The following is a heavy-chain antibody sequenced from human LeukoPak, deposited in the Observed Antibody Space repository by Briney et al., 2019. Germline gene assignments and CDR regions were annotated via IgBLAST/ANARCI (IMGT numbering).Heavy chain of an antibody. CDR2: IWYDGSNK. J-gene: IGHJ1*01. Sequence: GRSLRLSCAASGFTFSSYGMHWVRQAPGKGLEWVAVIWYDGSNKYYADPVKGRFTISRDNSKNTLYLQMNSLRAEDTAVYYCANSIVVVVAATRAEYFQHWGQGTLVTVSS. CDR3: ANSIVVVVAATRAEYFQH. V-gene: IGHV3-33*06. D-gene: IGHD2-15*01. CDR1: GFTFSSYG.